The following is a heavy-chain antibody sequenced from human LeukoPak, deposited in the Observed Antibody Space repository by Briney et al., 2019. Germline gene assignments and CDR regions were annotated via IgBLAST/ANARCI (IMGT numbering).Heavy chain of an antibody. CDR1: GFTFDDYG. V-gene: IGHV3-20*01. D-gene: IGHD3-16*01. J-gene: IGHJ6*03. CDR2: INWNGGST. CDR3: ARDRTPRNLRRGGNYYCMDV. Sequence: GGSLRLSCAASGFTFDDYGMSWVRQAPGKGLEWVSGINWNGGSTGYADSVKGRFTISRDNAKNSLYLQMNSLRAEDTALYHCARDRTPRNLRRGGNYYCMDVWGKGTTVTVSS.